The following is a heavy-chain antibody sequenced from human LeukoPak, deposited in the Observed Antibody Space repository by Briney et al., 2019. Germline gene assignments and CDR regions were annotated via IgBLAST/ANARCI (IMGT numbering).Heavy chain of an antibody. CDR1: GGSISSSSYY. J-gene: IGHJ6*03. V-gene: IGHV4-39*07. CDR3: ARDTYCGGDCYEDYMDV. D-gene: IGHD2-21*01. Sequence: PSETLSLTCTVSGGSISSSSYYWGWIRQPPGKGLEWIGSIYYSGSTYYNPSLKSRVTISVDTSKNQFSLKLSSVTAADTAVYYCARDTYCGGDCYEDYMDVWGKGTTVTVSS. CDR2: IYYSGST.